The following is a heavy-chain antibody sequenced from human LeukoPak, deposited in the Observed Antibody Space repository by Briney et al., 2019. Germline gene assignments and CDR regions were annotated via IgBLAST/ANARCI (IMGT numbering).Heavy chain of an antibody. J-gene: IGHJ5*02. CDR3: ARSANPGVHDFDP. V-gene: IGHV3-48*02. D-gene: IGHD6-6*01. Sequence: PGGSLRLSCTASGFAFSSYAMAWVRQASGKGLEWLSYISSSSKINYADSVKGRFTISRDNAKNSLYLQMISLRDEDTAVYYCARSANPGVHDFDPWGQGTLVTVSS. CDR1: GFAFSSYA. CDR2: ISSSSKI.